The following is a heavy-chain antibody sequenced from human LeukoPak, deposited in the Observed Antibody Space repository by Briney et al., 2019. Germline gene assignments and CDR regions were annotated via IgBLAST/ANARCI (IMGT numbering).Heavy chain of an antibody. D-gene: IGHD2-2*01. V-gene: IGHV1-2*02. CDR3: ARVFGVPAAIYYYGMDV. CDR1: GYTFTGHY. Sequence: ASVKVSCKASGYTFTGHYMHWLRQAPEQGLEWMGWINPNNGGTNYAQKFQGRVTVTRDTSISTAYMELSRLRSDDTAVYYCARVFGVPAAIYYYGMDVWGQGTTVTVSS. J-gene: IGHJ6*02. CDR2: INPNNGGT.